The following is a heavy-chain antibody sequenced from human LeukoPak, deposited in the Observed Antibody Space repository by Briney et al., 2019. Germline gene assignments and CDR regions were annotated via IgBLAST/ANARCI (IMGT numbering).Heavy chain of an antibody. V-gene: IGHV3-74*01. CDR1: GFTSSSYW. J-gene: IGHJ4*02. CDR3: ARAREMATYLDY. Sequence: GSLRLSCAASGFTSSSYWMHWVRQVPGKGLVWVSRISGDGTARNYADSVKGRFTISRDDAKNTVDLQMNSLRAEDTAVYYCARAREMATYLDYWGQGTLVTVSS. CDR2: ISGDGTAR. D-gene: IGHD5-24*01.